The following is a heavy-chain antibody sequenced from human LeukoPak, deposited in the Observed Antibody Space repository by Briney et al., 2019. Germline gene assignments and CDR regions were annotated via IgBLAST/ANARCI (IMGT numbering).Heavy chain of an antibody. D-gene: IGHD2-2*03. V-gene: IGHV4-59*01. CDR2: IYYSGST. CDR1: GGSFSGYY. Sequence: SGTLSLTCAVYGGSFSGYYCSWIRQPPGKGLEWIGYIYYSGSTNYNPSLKSRVTISVDTSKNQFSLKLSSVTAADTAVYSCAREGGGYSRNDWFDPWGQGTLVTVSS. CDR3: AREGGGYSRNDWFDP. J-gene: IGHJ5*02.